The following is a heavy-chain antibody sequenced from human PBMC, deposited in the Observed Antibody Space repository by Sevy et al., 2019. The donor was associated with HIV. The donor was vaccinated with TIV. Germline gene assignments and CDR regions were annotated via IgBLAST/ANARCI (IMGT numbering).Heavy chain of an antibody. CDR3: TRVYTVTRPPKYYYTMDV. CDR1: GFTFRDYA. Sequence: GGSLRLSCLASGFTFRDYAMSWVRQAPGKGLEWVGFIRAKIYGGTTEYAATVKGRFTISRDDSKGIAYLQMSSLKTDDTAVHYCTRVYTVTRPPKYYYTMDVWGKGTTVTVSS. J-gene: IGHJ6*03. D-gene: IGHD4-4*01. CDR2: IRAKIYGGTT. V-gene: IGHV3-49*04.